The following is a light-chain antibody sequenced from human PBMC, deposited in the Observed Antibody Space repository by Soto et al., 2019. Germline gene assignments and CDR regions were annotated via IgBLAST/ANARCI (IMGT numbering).Light chain of an antibody. Sequence: QSALTQPRSVSGSPGQSVTISCTGTSSDVGGYNYVSWYQQHPGKAPKLMIYDVCKRPSGVPDRFSGSKSGNTASLTISGLQAEDEADYYCSSYAGSYTLEVFGCGTKVTVL. CDR1: SSDVGGYNY. V-gene: IGLV2-11*01. J-gene: IGLJ6*01. CDR2: DVC. CDR3: SSYAGSYTLEV.